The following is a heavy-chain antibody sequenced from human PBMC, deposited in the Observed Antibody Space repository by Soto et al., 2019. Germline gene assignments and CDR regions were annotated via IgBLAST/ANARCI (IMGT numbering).Heavy chain of an antibody. CDR3: ARVYGDYHYYFGY. CDR1: GGTISGRGYC. Sequence: SLTLRLPWTVAGGTISGRGYCRIWIRQPPGKGLEWIGYIYYSGSTYYNPSLKSRVTISVDTSKNQFSLKLSSVTAADTAVYYCARVYGDYHYYFGYCGQGTLVTVS. CDR2: IYYSGST. V-gene: IGHV4-30-4*01. J-gene: IGHJ4*02. D-gene: IGHD4-17*01.